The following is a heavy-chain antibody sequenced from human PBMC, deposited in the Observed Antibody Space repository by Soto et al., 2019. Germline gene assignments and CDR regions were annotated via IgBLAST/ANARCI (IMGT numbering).Heavy chain of an antibody. V-gene: IGHV3-23*01. J-gene: IGHJ4*02. D-gene: IGHD3-10*01. CDR1: GFSFRNYA. Sequence: EVQLLESGGGLVHPGVSLRLSCAASGFSFRNYAMSWVRQAPGKGLEWISTLTGSSSNIYYADSVKGRFAISSGNPRNTLDLQMNSLTAQDPAVYYCAKGRTTYGLLTPDFWGQGTLGNVAA. CDR2: LTGSSSNI. CDR3: AKGRTTYGLLTPDF.